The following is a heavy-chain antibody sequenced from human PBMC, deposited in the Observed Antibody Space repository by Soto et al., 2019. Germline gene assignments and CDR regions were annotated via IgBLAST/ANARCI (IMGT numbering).Heavy chain of an antibody. V-gene: IGHV4-39*01. Sequence: QLQLQESGPGLVKPSETLSLTCAVSGGSISSSSYYWGWIRQPPGKGLEWIGSIYYSGSTYYNTSLKSRVTISVDTSKNQFSLKLSSVTAADTAVYYCARQRQDSGYPRGSDYWGQGTLVTVSS. CDR2: IYYSGST. J-gene: IGHJ4*02. D-gene: IGHD5-12*01. CDR1: GGSISSSSYY. CDR3: ARQRQDSGYPRGSDY.